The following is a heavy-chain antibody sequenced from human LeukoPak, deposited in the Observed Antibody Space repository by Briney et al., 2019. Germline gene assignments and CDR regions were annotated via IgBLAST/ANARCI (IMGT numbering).Heavy chain of an antibody. D-gene: IGHD5-18*01. Sequence: GGSLRLSCAASGFTFSSYGMHWVRQAPGKGLEWVAITSYDGSKNYYADSVKGRFTISRDNSKNTLYLQMNSLRAEDTAVYYCAKDLGGYSLGFDYWGQGTLVTVSS. V-gene: IGHV3-30*18. J-gene: IGHJ4*02. CDR1: GFTFSSYG. CDR3: AKDLGGYSLGFDY. CDR2: TSYDGSKN.